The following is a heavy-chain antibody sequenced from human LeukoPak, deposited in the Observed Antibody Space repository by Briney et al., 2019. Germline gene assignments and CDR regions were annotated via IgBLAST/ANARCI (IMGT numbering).Heavy chain of an antibody. CDR1: GGSISSSSYY. CDR2: IYYSGST. V-gene: IGHV4-39*01. J-gene: IGHJ4*02. D-gene: IGHD6-19*01. Sequence: SETLSLTCTVSGGSISSSSYYWGWIRQPPGKGLEWIGSIYYSGSTYYNPSLKSRVTISVDTSKNQFSLKLSSVTAADTAVYYCARYSSIQFDYWGQGTLVTVSP. CDR3: ARYSSIQFDY.